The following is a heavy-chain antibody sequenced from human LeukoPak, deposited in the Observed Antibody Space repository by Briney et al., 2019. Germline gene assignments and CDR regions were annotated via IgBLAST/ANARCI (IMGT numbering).Heavy chain of an antibody. D-gene: IGHD3-22*01. CDR2: INPSGGST. Sequence: GASVKVSCKASGGTFSSYAISWVRQAPGQGLEWMGIINPSGGSTSYAQKFQGRVTMTRDTSTSSVYMELSSLRSEDTAVYYCARAWSYYYDTSKPEEPHGMDVWGQGTTVTVSS. V-gene: IGHV1-46*01. CDR1: GGTFSSYA. J-gene: IGHJ6*02. CDR3: ARAWSYYYDTSKPEEPHGMDV.